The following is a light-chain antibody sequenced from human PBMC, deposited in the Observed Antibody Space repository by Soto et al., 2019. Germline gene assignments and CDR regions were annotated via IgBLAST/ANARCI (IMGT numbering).Light chain of an antibody. J-gene: IGKJ3*01. Sequence: DIPMTQSPSSLSASVGDRVTITCRASQGINNYVAWYQQKPGKPPKLLIYAASTLQSGVPSRFSGSRSGTDFTLTINSLQPEDVATYSCQKYSSVPVFGPGTKVDIK. CDR3: QKYSSVPV. CDR2: AAS. V-gene: IGKV1-27*01. CDR1: QGINNY.